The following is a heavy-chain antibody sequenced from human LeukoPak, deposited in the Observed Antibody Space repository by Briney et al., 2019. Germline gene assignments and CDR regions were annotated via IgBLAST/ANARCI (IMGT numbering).Heavy chain of an antibody. CDR2: IIPIFGTA. J-gene: IGHJ6*02. Sequence: GASVKVSCKASGGTFSNYAISWVRQAPGQGLEWMGGIIPIFGTANYAQKFQGRVTITADESTSTAYMELSSLRSEDTAVYYCARAPPAYSNYYYYGMDVWGQGTTVTVSS. CDR3: ARAPPAYSNYYYYGMDV. V-gene: IGHV1-69*01. CDR1: GGTFSNYA. D-gene: IGHD6-13*01.